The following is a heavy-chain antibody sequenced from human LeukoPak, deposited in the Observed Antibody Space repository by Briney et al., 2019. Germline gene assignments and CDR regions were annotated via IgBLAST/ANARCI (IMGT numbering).Heavy chain of an antibody. D-gene: IGHD6-19*01. V-gene: IGHV4-59*01. Sequence: SETLSLTCTVSGGSISSYYWSWVRQPPGKGLEWIGCIYYSGSTNYNPSLKSQVTISVDTSKNQFSLNLNSVTAADTAEYFCARTPGSAYYPYYYMDVWGKGTTVTVSS. CDR1: GGSISSYY. CDR3: ARTPGSAYYPYYYMDV. J-gene: IGHJ6*03. CDR2: IYYSGST.